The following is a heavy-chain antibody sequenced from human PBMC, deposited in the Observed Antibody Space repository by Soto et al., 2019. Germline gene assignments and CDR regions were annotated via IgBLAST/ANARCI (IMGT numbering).Heavy chain of an antibody. CDR1: GGSFSGYY. D-gene: IGHD5-18*01. CDR2: INHSGST. V-gene: IGHV4-34*01. CDR3: AMETARYFDY. Sequence: PSETLSLTCAVYGGSFSGYYWSWIRQPPGKGLEWIGEINHSGSTSYNPSLKSRVTISVDTSKNQFSLKLSSVTAADTAVYYCAMETARYFDYWGQGTLVTVSS. J-gene: IGHJ4*02.